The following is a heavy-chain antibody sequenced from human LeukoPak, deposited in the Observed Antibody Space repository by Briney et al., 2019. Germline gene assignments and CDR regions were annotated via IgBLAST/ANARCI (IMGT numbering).Heavy chain of an antibody. Sequence: SVKVSCKASGGTFSSYAISWVRQAPGQGLEWMGRIIPILGIANYAQKFQGRVTITADKSTSTAYMELSSLRSEDTAVYYCAREAGGYSYGLYYQHWGQGTLVTVSS. CDR2: IIPILGIA. V-gene: IGHV1-69*04. CDR3: AREAGGYSYGLYYQH. D-gene: IGHD5-18*01. J-gene: IGHJ1*01. CDR1: GGTFSSYA.